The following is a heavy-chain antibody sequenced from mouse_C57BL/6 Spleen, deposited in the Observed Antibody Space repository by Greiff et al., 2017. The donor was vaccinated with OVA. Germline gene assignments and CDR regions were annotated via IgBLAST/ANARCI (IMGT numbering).Heavy chain of an antibody. J-gene: IGHJ4*01. CDR3: AKGGAMDD. V-gene: IGHV5-17*01. CDR2: ISSGRSTI. Sequence: EVNVVESGGGLVKPGGSLKLSCAASGFTFSDYGMHWVRQAPEKGLEWVAYISSGRSTIYYADTVKGRFTISRDNAKNTLFLQMTSLRSEDTAMYYCAKGGAMDDWGQGTSVTVSS. CDR1: GFTFSDYG.